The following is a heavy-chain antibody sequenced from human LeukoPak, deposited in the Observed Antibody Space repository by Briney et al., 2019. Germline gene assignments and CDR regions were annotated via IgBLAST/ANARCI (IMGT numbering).Heavy chain of an antibody. Sequence: ASVTVSCKASGYTFTSYGISWVRQAPGQGLEWMGWISAYNGNTNYAQKLQGRVTMTTDTSTSTAYMELRSLRSDDTAVYYCARDIQSGSYYLYYYYGMDVWGQGTTVTVSS. D-gene: IGHD1-26*01. CDR1: GYTFTSYG. CDR2: ISAYNGNT. J-gene: IGHJ6*02. CDR3: ARDIQSGSYYLYYYYGMDV. V-gene: IGHV1-18*01.